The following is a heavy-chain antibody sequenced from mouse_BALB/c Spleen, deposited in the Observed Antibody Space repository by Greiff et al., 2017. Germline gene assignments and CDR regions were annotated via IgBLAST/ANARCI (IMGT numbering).Heavy chain of an antibody. D-gene: IGHD2-1*01. CDR3: ARKGNRFAY. Sequence: VQLQESGPGLVKPSQSLSLTCSVTGYSITSGYYWNWIRQFPGNKLEWMGYISYDGSNNYNPSLKNRISITRDTSKNQFFLKLNSVTTEDTATYYCARKGNRFAYWGQGTLVTVSA. CDR2: ISYDGSN. CDR1: GYSITSGYY. J-gene: IGHJ3*01. V-gene: IGHV3-6*02.